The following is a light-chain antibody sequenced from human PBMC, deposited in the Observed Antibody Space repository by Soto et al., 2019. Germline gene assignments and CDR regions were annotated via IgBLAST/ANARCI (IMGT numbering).Light chain of an antibody. J-gene: IGKJ4*01. CDR2: DAS. Sequence: DIQMTQSPSSLSASVGDRVTITCQASQDISNYLNWYQQKPGKAPKLLIYDASNLETGVPSRFSVSGSGTDFTLTISSLQPEDIATYYCQQYDNLLLTFGGGTKVEIK. CDR3: QQYDNLLLT. V-gene: IGKV1-33*01. CDR1: QDISNY.